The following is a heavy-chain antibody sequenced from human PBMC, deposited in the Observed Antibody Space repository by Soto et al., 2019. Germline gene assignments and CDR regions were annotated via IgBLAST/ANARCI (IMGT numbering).Heavy chain of an antibody. V-gene: IGHV5-51*01. CDR2: IYPGDSDT. CDR1: GCNFSTYW. J-gene: IGHJ6*02. Sequence: PGESLKISCKGSGCNFSTYWIGWVRQMPGKGLEWMGIIYPGDSDTRYNPSFQGQVAISADKSISTAYLQWSSLKASDTAMYYCARQDSYYYYYGLDVWGQGTTVTVS. CDR3: ARQDSYYYYYGLDV.